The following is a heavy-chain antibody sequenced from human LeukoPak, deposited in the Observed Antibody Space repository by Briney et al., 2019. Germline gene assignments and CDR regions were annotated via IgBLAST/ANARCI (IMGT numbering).Heavy chain of an antibody. Sequence: GGSLRLSCAASGFTFSSYAMHWVRQAPGKGLEWVAVISYDGSNKYYADSVKGRFTISRDNSKNTLYLQMNSLRAEDTAVYYCAKNMGQWLVIDYWGQGTLVTVSS. J-gene: IGHJ4*02. CDR2: ISYDGSNK. CDR1: GFTFSSYA. D-gene: IGHD6-19*01. CDR3: AKNMGQWLVIDY. V-gene: IGHV3-30*04.